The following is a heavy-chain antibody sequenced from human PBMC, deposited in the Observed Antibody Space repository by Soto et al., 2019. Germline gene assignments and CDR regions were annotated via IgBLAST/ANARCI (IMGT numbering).Heavy chain of an antibody. Sequence: LSLTCAVSVVCIHNSHSFWGWVRQPPGKGLEFIGSVYYSGGANYNPSLKSRVTVSIDTSNNQFSLRVNSVTAADTAVYYCGRVVEGATRHTDFDSWGQGILVTVSS. CDR2: VYYSGGA. CDR1: VVCIHNSHSF. D-gene: IGHD2-15*01. J-gene: IGHJ5*01. V-gene: IGHV4-39*01. CDR3: GRVVEGATRHTDFDS.